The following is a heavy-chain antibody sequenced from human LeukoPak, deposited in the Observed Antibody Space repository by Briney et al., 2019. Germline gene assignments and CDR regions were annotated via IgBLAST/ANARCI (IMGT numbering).Heavy chain of an antibody. Sequence: PSETLSLTCAVYGGSFSGDYWSWIRQPPGKGLEWIGSIYYSGSTYYNPSLKSRVTISVDTSKNQFSLKLSSVTAADTAVYYCARDLVPAAGGFWDYYYGMDVWGQGTTVTVSS. J-gene: IGHJ6*02. CDR2: IYYSGST. V-gene: IGHV4-34*01. D-gene: IGHD2-2*01. CDR3: ARDLVPAAGGFWDYYYGMDV. CDR1: GGSFSGDY.